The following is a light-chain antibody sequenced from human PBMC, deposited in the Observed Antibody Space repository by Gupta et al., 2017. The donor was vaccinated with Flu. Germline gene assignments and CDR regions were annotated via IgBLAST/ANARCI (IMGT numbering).Light chain of an antibody. J-gene: IGLJ2*01. CDR2: DVS. V-gene: IGLV2-14*04. CDR3: SSYASSSTVV. CDR1: SSDVGGYKY. Sequence: SITSSCTGTSSDVGGYKYVYWYQQHPGKARKLMIYDVSKRPSGVSNRFSGSKSGNTASLTISVLQAEDEADYYCSSYASSSTVVFGGGTKLTVL.